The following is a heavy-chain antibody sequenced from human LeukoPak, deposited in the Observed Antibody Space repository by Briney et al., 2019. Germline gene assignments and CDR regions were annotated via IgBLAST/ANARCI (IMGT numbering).Heavy chain of an antibody. J-gene: IGHJ2*01. V-gene: IGHV4-30-2*01. D-gene: IGHD5-24*01. CDR1: GGPISSSSYS. CDR3: ARGKDGYQYWYFDL. CDR2: TYHSGST. Sequence: SQTLSLTCAVSGGPISSSSYSWSWIRQPPGKGLEWIGYTYHSGSTYYNPSLKSRVTISVDRSKNQFSLKLSSVTAADTAVYYCARGKDGYQYWYFDLWGRGTLVTVSS.